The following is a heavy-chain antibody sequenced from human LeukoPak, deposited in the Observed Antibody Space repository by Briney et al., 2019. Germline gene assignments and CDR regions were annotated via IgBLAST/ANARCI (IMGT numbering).Heavy chain of an antibody. Sequence: GGSLRLSCAASGFTFSSYSMNWVRQAPGKGLEWVSYISSSSSTIYYADSVKGRFTISRDNAKNSLYLQMNSLRDDDTAVYYCARGYSSSLDYWGQGTLVTVSS. CDR2: ISSSSSTI. J-gene: IGHJ4*02. CDR1: GFTFSSYS. V-gene: IGHV3-48*02. D-gene: IGHD6-13*01. CDR3: ARGYSSSLDY.